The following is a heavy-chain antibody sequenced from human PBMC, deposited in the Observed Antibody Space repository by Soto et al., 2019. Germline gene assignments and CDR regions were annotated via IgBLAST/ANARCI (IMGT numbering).Heavy chain of an antibody. CDR1: GGSFSGYY. J-gene: IGHJ3*02. D-gene: IGHD4-17*01. CDR3: ASPVRGVTTGDAFDI. CDR2: INHSGST. V-gene: IGHV4-34*01. Sequence: SETLSLTCAVYGGSFSGYYWSWIRQPPGKGLEWIGEINHSGSTNYNPSLKSRVTISVDTSKNQFSLKLSSVTAADTAVYYCASPVRGVTTGDAFDIWGPGTRVTVSS.